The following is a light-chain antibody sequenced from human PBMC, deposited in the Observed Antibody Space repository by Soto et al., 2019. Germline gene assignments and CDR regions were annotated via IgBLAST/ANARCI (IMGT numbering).Light chain of an antibody. Sequence: QSALPQPASVSGSPGQSIPFSCTGPRSDVGGYNYVSWYQPRPGKTPKLMIYDVSNRPSGVSNRFSSSKSGNTASLTLSGLQAEYEADYYFNSYTSISTRGVGGGTKATVL. CDR3: NSYTSISTRG. V-gene: IGLV2-14*01. CDR2: DVS. CDR1: RSDVGGYNY. J-gene: IGLJ2*01.